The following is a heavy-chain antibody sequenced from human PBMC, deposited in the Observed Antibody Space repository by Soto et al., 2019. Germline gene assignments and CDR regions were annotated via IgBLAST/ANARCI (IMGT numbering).Heavy chain of an antibody. Sequence: SETLSLTCTVSGGSISSYYWSWIRQPPGKGLEWIGYIYYSGSTNYNPSLKSRVTISVDTSKNQFSLKLSSVTAADTAVYYCALLTYDILTGDWFDYWGQGTLVTVSS. CDR3: ALLTYDILTGDWFDY. D-gene: IGHD3-9*01. CDR1: GGSISSYY. V-gene: IGHV4-59*01. J-gene: IGHJ4*02. CDR2: IYYSGST.